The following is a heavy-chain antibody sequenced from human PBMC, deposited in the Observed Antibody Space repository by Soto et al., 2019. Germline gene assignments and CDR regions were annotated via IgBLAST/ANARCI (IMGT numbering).Heavy chain of an antibody. CDR2: ITVGTGNT. D-gene: IGHD3-22*01. J-gene: IGHJ4*02. CDR1: GFTFTSSS. Sequence: SVKVSCKASGFTFTSSSVQWVRQARGQRLEWIGWITVGTGNTNYAQKFQERVTITRDMSTSTAYMELSNLRSEDTAVYYCAAGDSSGYYGGWGQGTQVTVSS. V-gene: IGHV1-58*01. CDR3: AAGDSSGYYGG.